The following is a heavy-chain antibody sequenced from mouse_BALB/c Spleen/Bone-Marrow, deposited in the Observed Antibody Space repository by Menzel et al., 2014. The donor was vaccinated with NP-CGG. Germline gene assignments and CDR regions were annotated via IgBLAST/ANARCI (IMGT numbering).Heavy chain of an antibody. D-gene: IGHD1-1*01. Sequence: VQLVESGPGLVAPSQSLSIPCTVSGFSLTGYGLNWVRQPPGKGLEWLGMIWGDGSTDYNSVLKSRLNISKDNSKSQVFLKMNSLQTDDTARYYCARSFTTVVATPFDYWGQGTTLTVSS. CDR2: IWGDGST. V-gene: IGHV2-6-7*01. J-gene: IGHJ2*01. CDR1: GFSLTGYG. CDR3: ARSFTTVVATPFDY.